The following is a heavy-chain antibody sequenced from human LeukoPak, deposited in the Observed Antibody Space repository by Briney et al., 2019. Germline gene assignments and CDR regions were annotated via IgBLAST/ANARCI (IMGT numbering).Heavy chain of an antibody. CDR1: GGSISSYY. D-gene: IGHD5-12*01. CDR3: ARDMRGVATITPGGFDP. CDR2: IYYSGST. V-gene: IGHV4-59*01. J-gene: IGHJ5*02. Sequence: SETLSLTCTVSGGSISSYYWSWIRQPPGKGLEWIGYIYYSGSTNYNPSLKSRVTISVDTSKNQFSLKLSSVTAADTAVYYCARDMRGVATITPGGFDPWGQGTLVTVSS.